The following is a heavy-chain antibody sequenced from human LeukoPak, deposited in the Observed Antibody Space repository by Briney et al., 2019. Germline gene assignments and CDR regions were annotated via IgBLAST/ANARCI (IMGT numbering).Heavy chain of an antibody. CDR3: ARDGLLGYCSSTSCPGNEYFQH. V-gene: IGHV1-46*01. J-gene: IGHJ1*01. Sequence: ASVKVSCKASGYTFTSYYMHWVRQAPGQGLEWMGIINPSGGSTSCAQKFQGRVTMTRDTSTSTVYMELSSLRSEDTAVYYCARDGLLGYCSSTSCPGNEYFQHWGQGTLVTVSS. D-gene: IGHD2-2*01. CDR2: INPSGGST. CDR1: GYTFTSYY.